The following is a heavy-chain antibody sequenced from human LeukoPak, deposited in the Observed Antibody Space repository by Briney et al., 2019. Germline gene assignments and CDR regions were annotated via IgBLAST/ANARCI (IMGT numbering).Heavy chain of an antibody. CDR2: ISASGST. D-gene: IGHD3/OR15-3a*01. V-gene: IGHV3-23*01. J-gene: IGHJ3*01. CDR3: VKEAMDSM. Sequence: PGGSLRLSCAASGFTLSNYAMSWVRQAPGKGLEWVSAISASGSTFYANSVKGRFTISRDTSKNTLSLQMSTLGADDTAIYYCVKEAMDSMWGQGTMVTVSS. CDR1: GFTLSNYA.